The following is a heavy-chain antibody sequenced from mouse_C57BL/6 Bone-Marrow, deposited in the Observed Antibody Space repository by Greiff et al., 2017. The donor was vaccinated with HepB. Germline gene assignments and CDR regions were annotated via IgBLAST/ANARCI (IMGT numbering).Heavy chain of an antibody. CDR3: ARRGASTMVTSYAMDY. J-gene: IGHJ4*01. V-gene: IGHV1-63*01. Sequence: QVQLQQSGAELVRPGTSVKMSCKASGYTFTNYWIGWAKQRPGHGLEWIGDIYPGGGYTNYNEKFKGKATLTADKSSSTAYMQFSSLTSEDSAIYYCARRGASTMVTSYAMDYWGQGTSVTVSS. CDR1: GYTFTNYW. CDR2: IYPGGGYT. D-gene: IGHD2-2*01.